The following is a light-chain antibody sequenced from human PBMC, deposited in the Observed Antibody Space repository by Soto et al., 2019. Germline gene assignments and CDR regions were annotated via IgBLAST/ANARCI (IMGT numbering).Light chain of an antibody. V-gene: IGKV3-20*01. J-gene: IGKJ1*01. CDR2: GAS. CDR1: QSVSNNY. CDR3: QQYGSSPQT. Sequence: EIVLTQSPGTLSLSPGERATLALRASQSVSNNYLAWYQQKPGQAPRLLIYGASNRATGIPDRFSGSGSGTDFTLTISRLEPEDFAVYYCQQYGSSPQTFGQGTKVDI.